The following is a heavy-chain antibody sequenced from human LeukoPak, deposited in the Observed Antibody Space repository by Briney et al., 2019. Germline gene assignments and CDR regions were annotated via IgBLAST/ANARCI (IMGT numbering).Heavy chain of an antibody. CDR1: GGSFSGYY. Sequence: SETLSLTCAVYGGSFSGYYWSWIRQPPGKGLEWIGYIYYSGSTNYNPSLKSRVTISVDTSKNQFSLKLSSVTAADTAVYYCARGPDSNDYGDYDTWYYYYYYMDVWGKGTTVTISS. V-gene: IGHV4-59*01. CDR2: IYYSGST. J-gene: IGHJ6*03. CDR3: ARGPDSNDYGDYDTWYYYYYYMDV. D-gene: IGHD4-17*01.